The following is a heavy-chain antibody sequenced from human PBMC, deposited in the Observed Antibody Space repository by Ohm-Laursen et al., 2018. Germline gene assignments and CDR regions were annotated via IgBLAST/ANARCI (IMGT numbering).Heavy chain of an antibody. CDR2: IKQDGSEQ. V-gene: IGHV3-7*01. Sequence: GSLRLSCAAFGFTFSGYWMSWVRQAPGKGLEWVANIKQDGSEQDYVDSVKGRFTISRDNAKNSLYLHMDSLRGEDTAVYYCARLRGGYDFDYWGQGTLVTVSS. D-gene: IGHD5-12*01. CDR1: GFTFSGYW. J-gene: IGHJ4*02. CDR3: ARLRGGYDFDY.